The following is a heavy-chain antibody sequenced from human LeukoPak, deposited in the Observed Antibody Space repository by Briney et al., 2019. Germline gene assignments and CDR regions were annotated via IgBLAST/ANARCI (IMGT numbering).Heavy chain of an antibody. CDR2: IYYSGST. Sequence: SETLSLTCTVSGGSISSGGYYWSWIRQHPGKGLEWIGYIYYSGSTYYNPSLKSRVTISVDTSKNQFSLKLSSVTAADTAVYYCARAHFEYTTVVTXYYFDYWGQGTLVTVSS. V-gene: IGHV4-31*03. J-gene: IGHJ4*02. CDR1: GGSISSGGYY. D-gene: IGHD4-17*01. CDR3: ARAHFEYTTVVTXYYFDY.